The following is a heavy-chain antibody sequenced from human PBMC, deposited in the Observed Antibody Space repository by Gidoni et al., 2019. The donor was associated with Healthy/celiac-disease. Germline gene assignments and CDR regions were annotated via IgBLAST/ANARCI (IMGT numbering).Heavy chain of an antibody. J-gene: IGHJ3*02. CDR2: IYYSGST. CDR1: GGSISSGDYY. D-gene: IGHD5-12*01. V-gene: IGHV4-30-4*01. Sequence: QVQLQESGPGLVKPSQTLSLTCHVSGGSISSGDYYWSWIRQPPGKGLEWIVYIYYSGSTYYNPSLKSRVTIAVDTSKNQFSLKLSSVTAADTAVYYCARDRGYSGYDDAFDIWGQGTMVTVSS. CDR3: ARDRGYSGYDDAFDI.